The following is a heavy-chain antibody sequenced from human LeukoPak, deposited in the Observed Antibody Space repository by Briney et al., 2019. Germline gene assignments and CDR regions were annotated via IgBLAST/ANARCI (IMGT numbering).Heavy chain of an antibody. D-gene: IGHD5-24*01. Sequence: QPGRSLRLSCAASGFTFSSYAMHWVRQAPGKGLEWVAVISYDGSNKYYADSVKGRFTISRDNSKNTLYLQMNSLRAEDTAVYYCARVGRDGYNLGAFDIWGQGTMVTVSS. CDR2: ISYDGSNK. J-gene: IGHJ3*02. V-gene: IGHV3-30-3*01. CDR1: GFTFSSYA. CDR3: ARVGRDGYNLGAFDI.